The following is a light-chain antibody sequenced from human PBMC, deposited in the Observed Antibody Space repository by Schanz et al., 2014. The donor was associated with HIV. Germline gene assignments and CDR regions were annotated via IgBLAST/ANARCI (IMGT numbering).Light chain of an antibody. CDR3: QQYGSSPRT. J-gene: IGKJ1*01. V-gene: IGKV3-20*01. CDR2: GAS. Sequence: EVVLTQSPASLSLSPGERATLSCRASQSIGTYLAWYQQKPGQAPRLLIYGASSRAPGIPDRFSGSGSGPDFTLTISRLEPEDFAVYYCQQYGSSPRTFGQGTKVEIK. CDR1: QSIGTY.